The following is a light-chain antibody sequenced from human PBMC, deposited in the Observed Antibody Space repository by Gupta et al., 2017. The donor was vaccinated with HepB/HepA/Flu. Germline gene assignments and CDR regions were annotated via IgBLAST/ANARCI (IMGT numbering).Light chain of an antibody. CDR3: MQALQTSIT. V-gene: IGKV2-28*01. CDR2: SGS. CDR1: QSLQHSNGNNY. J-gene: IGKJ5*01. Sequence: IVMTQSPLSLPVTPGEPASISCRSGQSLQHSNGNNYLDWYLQKPGQPPQLLIYSGSHRASGVPDRFSGSGSGTDFTLKISRVEAEDVGVYYCMQALQTSITFGQGTRLEIK.